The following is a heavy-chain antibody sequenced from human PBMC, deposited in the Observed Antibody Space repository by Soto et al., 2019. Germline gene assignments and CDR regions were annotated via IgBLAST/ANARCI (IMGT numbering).Heavy chain of an antibody. V-gene: IGHV4-38-2*02. CDR2: IYHSGST. CDR1: GYSISSGYY. Sequence: PSETLSLTCAVSGYSISSGYYWGWIRQPPGKGLEWIGSIYHSGSTYYNPSLKSRVTISVDTSKNQFSLKLSSVTAADTAVYYCARDDYISDYYYYGMDVWGQGTTVTVSS. CDR3: ARDDYISDYYYYGMDV. D-gene: IGHD4-4*01. J-gene: IGHJ6*02.